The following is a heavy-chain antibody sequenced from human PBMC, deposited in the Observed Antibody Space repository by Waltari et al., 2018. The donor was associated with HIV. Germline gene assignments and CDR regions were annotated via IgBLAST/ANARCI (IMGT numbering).Heavy chain of an antibody. CDR1: GFTFGDYA. J-gene: IGHJ4*02. CDR3: AKGRMTTDY. CDR2: IRSKAYGGTT. D-gene: IGHD4-17*01. V-gene: IGHV3-49*03. Sequence: EVQLVESGGGLVQQGRSLRVSCTASGFTFGDYAMRWFRQAPGKGVEWVGCIRSKAYGGTTEYAASVKGRFTISRDDSKSIAYLQMDSLQTEDTAVYYCAKGRMTTDYWGQGTLVTVSS.